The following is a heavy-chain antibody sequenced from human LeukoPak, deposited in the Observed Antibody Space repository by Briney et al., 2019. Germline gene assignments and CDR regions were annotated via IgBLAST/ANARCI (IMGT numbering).Heavy chain of an antibody. D-gene: IGHD6-13*01. CDR1: GGSISSGGYY. V-gene: IGHV4-30-2*01. J-gene: IGHJ4*02. CDR2: IYHSGST. CDR3: ASSSSWYRDY. Sequence: KPSQTLSLTCTVSGGSISSGGYYWSWIRQPPGKGLEWIGYIYHSGSTNYNPSLKSRVTISVDTSKNQFSLKLSSVTAADTAVYYCASSSSWYRDYWGQGTLVTVSS.